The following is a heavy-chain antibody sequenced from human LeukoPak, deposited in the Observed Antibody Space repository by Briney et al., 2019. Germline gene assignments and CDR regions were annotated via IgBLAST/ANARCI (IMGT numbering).Heavy chain of an antibody. V-gene: IGHV3-53*01. D-gene: IGHD6-19*01. CDR1: GFIVSSNY. Sequence: GGSLRLSCAASGFIVSSNYMNWVRQAPGKGLEWVSVIYTGGNTYYADSVKGRFTISRDNSKNTLYLQMHGLRAEDTAVYYCASPSSGQSFDIWGQGTMVTVSS. J-gene: IGHJ3*02. CDR3: ASPSSGQSFDI. CDR2: IYTGGNT.